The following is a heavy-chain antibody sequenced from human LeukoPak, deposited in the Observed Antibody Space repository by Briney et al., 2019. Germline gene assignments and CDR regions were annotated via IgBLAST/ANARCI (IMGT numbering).Heavy chain of an antibody. CDR1: GGSISSYY. Sequence: PSETLSLTCTVSGGSISSYYWSWIRQPPGKGLEWIGYIYYSGSTNYNPSLKSRVTISVDTSKNQFSLKLSSMTAADTAVYYCARGTKIGYCSSTSCYKAEDYYYYYYMDVWGKGTTVTVSS. D-gene: IGHD2-2*02. V-gene: IGHV4-59*01. CDR3: ARGTKIGYCSSTSCYKAEDYYYYYYMDV. CDR2: IYYSGST. J-gene: IGHJ6*03.